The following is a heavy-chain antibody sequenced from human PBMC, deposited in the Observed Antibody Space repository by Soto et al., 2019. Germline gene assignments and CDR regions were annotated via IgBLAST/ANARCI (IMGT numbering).Heavy chain of an antibody. D-gene: IGHD3-10*01. CDR2: INHSGST. CDR3: ARGNQYYYGSGSYYSNWFDP. CDR1: GGSFSGYY. V-gene: IGHV4-34*01. J-gene: IGHJ5*02. Sequence: PSETLSLTCAVHGGSFSGYYWSWIRQPPGKGLEWIGEINHSGSTNYNPSLKSRVTISVDTSKNQFSLKLSSVTAADTAVYYCARGNQYYYGSGSYYSNWFDPWGQGTLVTVSS.